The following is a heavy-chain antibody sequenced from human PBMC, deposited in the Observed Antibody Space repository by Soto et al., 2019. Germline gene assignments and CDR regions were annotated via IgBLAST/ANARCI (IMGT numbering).Heavy chain of an antibody. D-gene: IGHD4-4*01. CDR2: IIPIFGTA. J-gene: IGHJ5*02. CDR1: GGTFSSYA. Sequence: QVPLVQSGAEVKKPGSSVKVSCKASGGTFSSYAISWVRQAPGQGLEWMGGIIPIFGTANYAQKFQGRVSSTANESTSTADMELSSLRSDDTAVYYCAIDGPPGSNYWFDPWGQGTLVTVSA. V-gene: IGHV1-69*12. CDR3: AIDGPPGSNYWFDP.